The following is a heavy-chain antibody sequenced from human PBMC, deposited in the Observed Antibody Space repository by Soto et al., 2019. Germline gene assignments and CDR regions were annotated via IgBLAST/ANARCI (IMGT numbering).Heavy chain of an antibody. D-gene: IGHD3-16*02. CDR3: AKDMYDYGWGSYRWGGDY. J-gene: IGHJ4*02. Sequence: EVQLLESGGGLVQPGGSLRLSCAASGFTFSSYAMSWVRQAPGKGLEWVSAISGSGGSTYYADSVKGRFTISRDKSKNTLYLQMNSLRAKDTAVYYCAKDMYDYGWGSYRWGGDYWGQGTLVTVSS. V-gene: IGHV3-23*01. CDR2: ISGSGGST. CDR1: GFTFSSYA.